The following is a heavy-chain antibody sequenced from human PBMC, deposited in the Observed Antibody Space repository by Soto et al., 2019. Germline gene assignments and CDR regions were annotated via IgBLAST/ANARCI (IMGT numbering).Heavy chain of an antibody. V-gene: IGHV4-34*01. CDR3: ARAGGWNNYFGLDI. D-gene: IGHD1-1*01. Sequence: QVQLQQWGAGLLKPSETLSLTCALYGGSFSGFYWSWIRQPPGKGREWIGEVSHNGSTNYNASLKSRVTISRDTSKNQFYLKLSSVTAADTAIYYCARAGGWNNYFGLDIWGQGTTVTVSS. CDR1: GGSFSGFY. CDR2: VSHNGST. J-gene: IGHJ6*02.